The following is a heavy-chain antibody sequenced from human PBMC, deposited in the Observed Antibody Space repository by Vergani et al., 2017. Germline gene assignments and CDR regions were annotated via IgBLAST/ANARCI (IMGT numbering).Heavy chain of an antibody. D-gene: IGHD6-6*01. J-gene: IGHJ3*02. CDR1: GMSISNHNYY. CDR3: ARHLRQLARNDVFDI. Sequence: QLQLQESGPRLVKPSETLSLTCSLSGMSISNHNYYWGWIRQPPGKGLEWIGRIYDSRNNNYSPSLKSRVSISVNTSENQFSLNLTSVTAADTAVYCCARHLRQLARNDVFDIWGHGTLVTVSS. V-gene: IGHV4-39*01. CDR2: IYDSRNN.